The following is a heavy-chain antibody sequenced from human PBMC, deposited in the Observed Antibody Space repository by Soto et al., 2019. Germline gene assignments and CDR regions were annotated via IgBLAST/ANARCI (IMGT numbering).Heavy chain of an antibody. D-gene: IGHD3-16*01. V-gene: IGHV1-18*01. CDR3: ARSWVTGKGGIDV. Sequence: ASVKVSCKASGYTFTSYGLSWVRQAPGQGLEWMGWINGYTGNTNYAQKFQGGVTMTTDTSTNTAYLDLWTLISDDTAVYYCARSWVTGKGGIDVWGQGTTVTVSS. CDR1: GYTFTSYG. CDR2: INGYTGNT. J-gene: IGHJ6*02.